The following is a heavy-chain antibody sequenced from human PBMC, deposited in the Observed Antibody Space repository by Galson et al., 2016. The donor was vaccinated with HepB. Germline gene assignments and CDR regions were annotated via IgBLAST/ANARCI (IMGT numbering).Heavy chain of an antibody. V-gene: IGHV3-23*01. D-gene: IGHD1-26*01. CDR2: IRGGDSST. J-gene: IGHJ4*02. Sequence: SLRLSCAASGFTFSNSDMSWVRQAPGKGLVWVSAIRGGDSSTYYADSVRGRFTISRDNSKNTLYLRMNSLRVEDTALYYCAKDSPIGVSYADYDFWGQGILVTVSS. CDR1: GFTFSNSD. CDR3: AKDSPIGVSYADYDF.